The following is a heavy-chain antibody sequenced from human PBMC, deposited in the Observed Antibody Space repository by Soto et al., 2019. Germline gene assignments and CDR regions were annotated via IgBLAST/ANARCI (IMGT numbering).Heavy chain of an antibody. CDR1: GFIFKMYW. CDR3: TRGPRPTSIGTGDF. D-gene: IGHD3-10*01. Sequence: GGSLRLSCETSGFIFKMYWMHWVRQVPGQGPQWVARITDDGSTTYYAASVEGRFTISRDNAKNALYLQMTSLRPDDTSVYYCTRGPRPTSIGTGDFWGQGILLTVSS. J-gene: IGHJ4*02. V-gene: IGHV3-74*01. CDR2: ITDDGSTT.